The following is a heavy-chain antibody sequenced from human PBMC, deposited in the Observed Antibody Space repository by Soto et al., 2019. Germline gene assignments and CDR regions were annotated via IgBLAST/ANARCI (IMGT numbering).Heavy chain of an antibody. V-gene: IGHV3-21*01. Sequence: GGALRLCCAASGVTFSSYSMNRVRQAPGEELEWVSSISISSSYVYYADSVKGRFTISRDNAKNSLYLQMNSLRADNTAVYYCARDRGDFWSGNGMHVWGQGPTVTVAS. J-gene: IGHJ6*02. CDR3: ARDRGDFWSGNGMHV. CDR2: ISISSSYV. CDR1: GVTFSSYS. D-gene: IGHD3-3*01.